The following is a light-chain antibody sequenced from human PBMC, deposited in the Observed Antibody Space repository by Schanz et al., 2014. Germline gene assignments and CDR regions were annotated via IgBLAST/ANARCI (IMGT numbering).Light chain of an antibody. CDR1: RSDIGAYNY. Sequence: QSALTQPASVSGSPGQSITIPCTGTRSDIGAYNYVSWFQHHPGKAPKVVISDVTNRPSGVSSRFSGSKSANTAALTISGLQAEDEADYYCSSYTSSNTVVFGGGTKLTVL. CDR2: DVT. J-gene: IGLJ3*02. CDR3: SSYTSSNTVV. V-gene: IGLV2-14*03.